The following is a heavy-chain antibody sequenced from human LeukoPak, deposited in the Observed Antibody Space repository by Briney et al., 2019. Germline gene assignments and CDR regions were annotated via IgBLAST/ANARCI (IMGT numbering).Heavy chain of an antibody. J-gene: IGHJ4*02. Sequence: PGRSLRLSCAASGFTFSSYAMHWVRQALGKGLEWVAVISYDGSNKYYADSVKGRFTISRDNSKNTLYLQINSLRAEDTAVYYCARDPGGSGSYLFDYWGQGTLVTVSS. D-gene: IGHD3-10*01. V-gene: IGHV3-30-3*01. CDR2: ISYDGSNK. CDR3: ARDPGGSGSYLFDY. CDR1: GFTFSSYA.